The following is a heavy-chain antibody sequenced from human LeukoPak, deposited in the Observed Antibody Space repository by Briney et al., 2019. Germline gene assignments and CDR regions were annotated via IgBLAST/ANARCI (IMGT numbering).Heavy chain of an antibody. D-gene: IGHD3-3*02. Sequence: GASVKVSCKASGYTFTSYYMHWVRQAPGQGLEWMGIINPSGGSTSYAQKFQGRVTMTRDMSTSTVYMELSSLRSEDTAVYYCAREGTIFGVVIETAFDYWGQGTLVTVSS. CDR1: GYTFTSYY. J-gene: IGHJ4*02. CDR2: INPSGGST. V-gene: IGHV1-46*01. CDR3: AREGTIFGVVIETAFDY.